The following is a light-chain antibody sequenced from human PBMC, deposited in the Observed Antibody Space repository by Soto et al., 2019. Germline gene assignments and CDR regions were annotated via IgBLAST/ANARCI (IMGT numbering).Light chain of an antibody. Sequence: ELVLTQSPGTLSLSPGERATLSCRPSQSVSSTYLDWYQQKPGQAPRLLIYAASSRATGIPDRFSGGASATDFTLTISRLEPGDFAVYYCRHYINSQWTFGQGTKVEIK. V-gene: IGKV3-20*01. CDR1: QSVSSTY. J-gene: IGKJ1*01. CDR3: RHYINSQWT. CDR2: AAS.